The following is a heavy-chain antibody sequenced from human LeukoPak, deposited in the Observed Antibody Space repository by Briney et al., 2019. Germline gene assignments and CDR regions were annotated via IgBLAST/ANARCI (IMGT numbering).Heavy chain of an antibody. J-gene: IGHJ5*02. CDR3: ARGGGDYNGSGDWFDP. Sequence: PSETLSLTCTVSGDSISNYYWTWIRQPPGKGLDWIGYIYYTGQTKYNPSLESRVTISVDPSRGHFSLRLTSVTAADTAIYYCARGGGDYNGSGDWFDPWGQGTLVTVSS. D-gene: IGHD3-10*01. CDR2: IYYTGQT. CDR1: GDSISNYY. V-gene: IGHV4-59*01.